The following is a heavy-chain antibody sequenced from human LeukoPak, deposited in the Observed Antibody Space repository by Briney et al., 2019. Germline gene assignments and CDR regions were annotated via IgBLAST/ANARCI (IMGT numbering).Heavy chain of an antibody. Sequence: PGGSLRLSCAASGMTFSNHWMHWVRQGPGKGLVWVSLIKTDGRTTIYADSVKGRFTISRDDGKSTLYLQMNSLRAEDTAIYYCTTGPSFGYEWWGQGTVVTVSS. V-gene: IGHV3-74*01. D-gene: IGHD3-22*01. CDR2: IKTDGRTT. CDR3: TTGPSFGYEW. J-gene: IGHJ4*02. CDR1: GMTFSNHW.